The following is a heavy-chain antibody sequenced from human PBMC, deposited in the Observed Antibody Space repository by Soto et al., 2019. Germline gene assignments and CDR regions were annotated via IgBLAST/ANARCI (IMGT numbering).Heavy chain of an antibody. CDR3: ARQRGYSYGYAAFDY. Sequence: GESLKISCKGSGYSFTSYWIGWVRQMPGKGLEWMGIIYPGDSDTRYSPSFQGQVTISADKSISTAYLQWSSLKASGTAMYYCARQRGYSYGYAAFDYWGQGTLVTVSS. CDR2: IYPGDSDT. D-gene: IGHD5-18*01. V-gene: IGHV5-51*01. CDR1: GYSFTSYW. J-gene: IGHJ4*02.